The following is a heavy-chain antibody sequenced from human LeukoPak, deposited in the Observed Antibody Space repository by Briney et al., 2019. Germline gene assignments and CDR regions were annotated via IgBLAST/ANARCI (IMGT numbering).Heavy chain of an antibody. J-gene: IGHJ4*02. CDR2: IYPGDSDT. V-gene: IGHV5-51*01. Sequence: HGESLKISCKGSGYTFISYWIGWVRQMPGKGLEWMGIIYPGDSDTRYSPSFQGQVTISADKSISTAYLQWSSLKASDTAMYYCARLGSAMGATKQAFDYWGQGTLVTVSS. CDR1: GYTFISYW. D-gene: IGHD1-26*01. CDR3: ARLGSAMGATKQAFDY.